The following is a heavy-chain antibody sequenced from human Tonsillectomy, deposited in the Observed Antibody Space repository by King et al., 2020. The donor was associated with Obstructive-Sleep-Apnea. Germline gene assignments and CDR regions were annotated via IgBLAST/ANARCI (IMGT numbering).Heavy chain of an antibody. D-gene: IGHD3-22*01. V-gene: IGHV3-48*04. CDR1: GFKFSTYS. CDR3: AREPTLDSRGYYFDY. CDR2: ISSTGGSV. J-gene: IGHJ4*02. Sequence: VQLVESGGGLIQPGGSLRLSCAVSGFKFSTYSMNWVRQSPGTGPEWVSYISSTGGSVYYADFVGGRFTISRDNVKNSLSLQLNGLRAEDTAVYYCAREPTLDSRGYYFDYWGQGTLVTVSS.